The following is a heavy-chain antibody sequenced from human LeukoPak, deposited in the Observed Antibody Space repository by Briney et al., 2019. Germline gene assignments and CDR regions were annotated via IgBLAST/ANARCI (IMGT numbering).Heavy chain of an antibody. V-gene: IGHV1-8*01. J-gene: IGHJ4*02. CDR1: GYTFTSYD. Sequence: ASVKVSCKASGYTFTSYDINWVRQATGQGLEWMGWMNPNSGNTGYAQKFQGRVTMTRNTSISTAYMELSSLRSEDTAVYYCARLPVGIAVAGKDYWGQGTLVTVSS. CDR3: ARLPVGIAVAGKDY. D-gene: IGHD6-19*01. CDR2: MNPNSGNT.